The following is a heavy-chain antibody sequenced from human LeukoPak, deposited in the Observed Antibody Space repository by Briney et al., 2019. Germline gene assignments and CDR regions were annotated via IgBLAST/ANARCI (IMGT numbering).Heavy chain of an antibody. CDR1: GGSISSGGYF. Sequence: PSETLSLTCTVSGGSISSGGYFWSWIRQHPGKGLEWIGYIYYSGSTYYSPSLKSRVTISVDTSKNQFSLKLNSVTAADTAVYYCARAESSGWYDPFDYWGQGTLVTVSS. V-gene: IGHV4-31*03. CDR3: ARAESSGWYDPFDY. J-gene: IGHJ4*02. D-gene: IGHD6-19*01. CDR2: IYYSGST.